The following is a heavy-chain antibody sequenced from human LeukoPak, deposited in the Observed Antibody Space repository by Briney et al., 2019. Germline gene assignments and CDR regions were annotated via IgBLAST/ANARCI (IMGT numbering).Heavy chain of an antibody. Sequence: GGSLRLSCGGSGFTFSSYAMNWVRQAPGKGLEWVSGISGSGGSTYYADSVKGRFTISRDNSKNTVFLQMISLRAEDTAFYHCAKGRGPGADFDCWGQGTLVTVSS. CDR3: AKGRGPGADFDC. CDR2: ISGSGGST. D-gene: IGHD3-10*01. CDR1: GFTFSSYA. V-gene: IGHV3-23*01. J-gene: IGHJ4*02.